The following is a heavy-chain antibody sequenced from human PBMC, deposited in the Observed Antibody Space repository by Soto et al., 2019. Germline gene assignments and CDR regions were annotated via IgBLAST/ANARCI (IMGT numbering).Heavy chain of an antibody. CDR1: GFACSSYG. CDR2: ISYDGSNK. D-gene: IGHD6-19*01. V-gene: IGHV3-30*18. Sequence: PGGSLRLSCAASGFACSSYGMHWVRQAPGKGLEWVAVISYDGSNKYYADSVKGRFTISRDNSKNTLYLQMNSLRAEDTAVYYCAKDGPYSSGWYYFDYWGQGTLVTVSS. J-gene: IGHJ4*02. CDR3: AKDGPYSSGWYYFDY.